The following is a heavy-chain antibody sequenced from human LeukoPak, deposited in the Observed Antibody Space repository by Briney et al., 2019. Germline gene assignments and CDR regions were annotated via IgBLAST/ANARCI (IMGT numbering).Heavy chain of an antibody. D-gene: IGHD6-13*01. J-gene: IGHJ4*02. Sequence: GGSLRLSCAASGFTVSSNYMNWVRQAPGKGLEWVSVIYSGGSTYYADSVKGRFTISRDNSKNTLYLQMNSLRAEDTAVYYCAKGSAAANTAFEYWGQGTLVTVSS. V-gene: IGHV3-66*01. CDR1: GFTVSSNY. CDR2: IYSGGST. CDR3: AKGSAAANTAFEY.